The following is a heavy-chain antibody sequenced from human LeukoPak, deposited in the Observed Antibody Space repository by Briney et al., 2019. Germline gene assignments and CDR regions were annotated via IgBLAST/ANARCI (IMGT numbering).Heavy chain of an antibody. CDR3: ARDIGYCSGGSCRYWFDP. Sequence: GASVKVSRKASGYTFTGYYMHWVRQAPGQGLEWMGWINPNSGGTNYAQKFQGRVTMTRDTSISTAYMELSRLRSDDTAVYYCARDIGYCSGGSCRYWFDPWGQGTLVTVSS. CDR2: INPNSGGT. D-gene: IGHD2-15*01. CDR1: GYTFTGYY. V-gene: IGHV1-2*02. J-gene: IGHJ5*02.